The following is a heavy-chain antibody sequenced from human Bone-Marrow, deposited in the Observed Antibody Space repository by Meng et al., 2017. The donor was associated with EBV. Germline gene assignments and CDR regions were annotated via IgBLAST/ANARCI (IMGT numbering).Heavy chain of an antibody. J-gene: IGHJ4*02. D-gene: IGHD1-26*01. CDR2: INEDGSVI. Sequence: AQVKGAGGGLVQPGGSLSLSCVGSGISAYWMHWVRQVPGKGLVWVSRINEDGSVINYADSVKGRFTISRDNAKNTVSLQMNSLRAEDTAVYYCAKDCFGARDYWGQGTLVTVSS. CDR1: GISAYW. CDR3: AKDCFGARDY. V-gene: IGHV3-74*01.